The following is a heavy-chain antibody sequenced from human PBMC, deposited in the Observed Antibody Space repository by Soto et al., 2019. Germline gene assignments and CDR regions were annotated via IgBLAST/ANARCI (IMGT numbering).Heavy chain of an antibody. CDR3: ARDGIAAAGHFDY. D-gene: IGHD6-13*01. Sequence: PSETLSRTCTVSGGSISSGGYYWRWIRQPPGKGLEWIGYIYYSGSTYYNPSLKSRVTISVDTSKNQFSLKLSSVTAADTAVYYCARDGIAAAGHFDYWGQGTLVTVSS. CDR2: IYYSGST. CDR1: GGSISSGGYY. V-gene: IGHV4-30-4*01. J-gene: IGHJ4*02.